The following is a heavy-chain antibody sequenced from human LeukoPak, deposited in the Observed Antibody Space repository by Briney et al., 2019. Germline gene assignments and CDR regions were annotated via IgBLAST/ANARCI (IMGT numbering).Heavy chain of an antibody. V-gene: IGHV3-15*01. D-gene: IGHD3-22*01. CDR3: TTESLQGSYDSSGYLDY. CDR1: GFTFSNAW. CDR2: IKRKTDGGTT. J-gene: IGHJ4*02. Sequence: GGSLRLSCAASGFTFSNAWMSWVRQAPGKGLGWVGRIKRKTDGGTTDYAAPVKGRFTISRDDSKNTLCLQMNSLKTEDTAVYYCTTESLQGSYDSSGYLDYWGQGTLVTVSS.